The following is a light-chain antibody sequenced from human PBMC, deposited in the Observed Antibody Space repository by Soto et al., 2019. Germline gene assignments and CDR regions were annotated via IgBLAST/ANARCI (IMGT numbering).Light chain of an antibody. V-gene: IGLV1-51*01. CDR1: NSDIGIHY. Sequence: QAVVTQPPSVSAAPGQKVTISCSGSNSDIGIHYVSWYQQLPGTAPKLLIYDNNKRPSGIPDRFSGSKSGTSATLGITGLQTGDEADYYCATWDTSLSALFGGGTKLTVL. CDR2: DNN. CDR3: ATWDTSLSAL. J-gene: IGLJ2*01.